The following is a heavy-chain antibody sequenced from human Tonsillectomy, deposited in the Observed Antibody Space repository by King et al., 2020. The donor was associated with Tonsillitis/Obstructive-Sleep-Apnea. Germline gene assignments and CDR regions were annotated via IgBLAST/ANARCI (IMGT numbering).Heavy chain of an antibody. CDR2: ISAHKGNV. Sequence: QLVQSGAEVKEPGASVRVSCRASGYGFSRYGISWVRQAPGQGLEWMGWISAHKGNVMYGQRLQGRVIMTTDTSTSTAYMELRSLRSEDTAVYYCARSHGDYADYYMDVWGKGTMVTVSS. J-gene: IGHJ6*03. V-gene: IGHV1-18*01. CDR3: ARSHGDYADYYMDV. CDR1: GYGFSRYG. D-gene: IGHD4-17*01.